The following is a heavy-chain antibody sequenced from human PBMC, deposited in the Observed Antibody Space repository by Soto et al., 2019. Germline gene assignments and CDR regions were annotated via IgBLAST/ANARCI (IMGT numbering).Heavy chain of an antibody. CDR3: ERDRGYYDSSGYYPCGGDYYYYYGMDV. J-gene: IGHJ6*02. V-gene: IGHV3-53*02. CDR1: GFTVSSNY. Sequence: EVQLVETGGGLIQPGGSLRLSCASSGFTVSSNYMSWVRQAPGKGLEWVSVIYSGGSTYYADSVKGRFTISRDDSKNTHYLKMSSLRAEDTAVYYCERDRGYYDSSGYYPCGGDYYYYYGMDVWGQGTTVTVSS. D-gene: IGHD3-22*01. CDR2: IYSGGST.